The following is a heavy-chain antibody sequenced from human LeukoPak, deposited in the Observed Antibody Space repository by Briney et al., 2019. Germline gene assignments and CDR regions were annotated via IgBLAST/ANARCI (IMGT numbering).Heavy chain of an antibody. V-gene: IGHV5-51*01. CDR2: IYPGDSDT. CDR3: ARHSYDISY. CDR1: GYSFSNYW. Sequence: GESLKISCKASGYSFSNYWIGWVRQMPGKGLEWMGIIYPGDSDTRYSPSFQGQVTISADKSISTVYLQWSSLKASDTAMYYCARHSYDISYWGQGTLVTVSS. J-gene: IGHJ4*02. D-gene: IGHD3-22*01.